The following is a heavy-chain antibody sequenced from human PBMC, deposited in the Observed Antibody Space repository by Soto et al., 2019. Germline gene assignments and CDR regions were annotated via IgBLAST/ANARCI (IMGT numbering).Heavy chain of an antibody. CDR2: IKQDGSDK. D-gene: IGHD2-21*01. J-gene: IGHJ4*02. CDR3: ATIAVQPTFDY. CDR1: GISFSSYC. Sequence: PGGSLRLSTAASGISFSSYCMSWVRQVPGKGLEWVANIKQDGSDKYYMDSVKGRFTISRDNAKNSLYLQMNSLRVEDTAVYYCATIAVQPTFDYWGQGTLVTVSS. V-gene: IGHV3-7*03.